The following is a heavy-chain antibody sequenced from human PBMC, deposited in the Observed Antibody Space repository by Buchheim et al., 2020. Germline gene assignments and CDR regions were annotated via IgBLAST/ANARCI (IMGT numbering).Heavy chain of an antibody. V-gene: IGHV4-61*01. Sequence: QVQLQESGPGLVKPSETLSLTCTVSGGSVSSGSYYWSWIRQPPGKGLEWIGYIYYSGSTNYNPSLKSRGTISVDTSKNQFSLKLSSVTAADTAVYYCARGSSDFWSGYSPLYGMDVWGQGTT. J-gene: IGHJ6*02. CDR3: ARGSSDFWSGYSPLYGMDV. CDR1: GGSVSSGSYY. D-gene: IGHD3-3*01. CDR2: IYYSGST.